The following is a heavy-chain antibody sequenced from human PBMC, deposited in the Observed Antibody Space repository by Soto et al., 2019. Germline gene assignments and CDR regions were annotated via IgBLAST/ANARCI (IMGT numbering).Heavy chain of an antibody. CDR2: IYPGDSDT. V-gene: IGHV5-51*01. CDR3: ARPGSYDSSGNELEYFQH. Sequence: GEALKISCKGSGYSFTSYWILWVRHMPGKGLEWIGVIYPGDSDTRYIPSFQREVTISAYKSISTSELPSRSLKASDTSMHFCARPGSYDSSGNELEYFQHWGQGTLVTVSS. CDR1: GYSFTSYW. J-gene: IGHJ1*01. D-gene: IGHD3-22*01.